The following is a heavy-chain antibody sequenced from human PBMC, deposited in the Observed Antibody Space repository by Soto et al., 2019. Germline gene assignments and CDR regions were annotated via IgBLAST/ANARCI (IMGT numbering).Heavy chain of an antibody. D-gene: IGHD5-12*01. Sequence: QVQLVQSGAEEKKPGASVKVSCKASGYTFTNYAIHWVRQAPGQRLEWMGWINAGNGNTKYSQKFQGRVTITRDTSASTAYMELSSLRSEDTAVYYCATSYSAYDHHYYYGMDVWGQGTTVTVSS. CDR3: ATSYSAYDHHYYYGMDV. CDR1: GYTFTNYA. J-gene: IGHJ6*02. CDR2: INAGNGNT. V-gene: IGHV1-3*05.